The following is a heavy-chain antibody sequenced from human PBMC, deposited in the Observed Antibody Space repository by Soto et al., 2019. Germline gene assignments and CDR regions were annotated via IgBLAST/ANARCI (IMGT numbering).Heavy chain of an antibody. J-gene: IGHJ4*02. CDR1: GFTFSDYY. V-gene: IGHV3-72*01. CDR2: TRNKANSYTT. CDR3: TRATEYTFAY. D-gene: IGHD6-6*01. Sequence: PGGSLRLSCAASGFTFSDYYMDWVRQAPGKGLEWVGRTRNKANSYTTEYAASVKGRFTISRDDSKNSLYLQMNSLKTEDTAVYYCTRATEYTFAYWGQGTLVTVSS.